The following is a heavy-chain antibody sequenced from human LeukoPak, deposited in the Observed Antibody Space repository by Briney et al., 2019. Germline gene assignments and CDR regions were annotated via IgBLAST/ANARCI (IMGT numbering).Heavy chain of an antibody. J-gene: IGHJ4*02. CDR3: AKDMYADYDSSGYYDY. CDR1: GLTVSNHW. D-gene: IGHD3-22*01. Sequence: PGGSLRLSCVASGLTVSNHWMSWVRQAPGKGLEWVANIREERGQEYYVDSVKGRFTISKNSAKNSLYLQMNTLRVEDTAMYYCAKDMYADYDSSGYYDYWGQGTLVTVSS. CDR2: IREERGQE. V-gene: IGHV3-7*03.